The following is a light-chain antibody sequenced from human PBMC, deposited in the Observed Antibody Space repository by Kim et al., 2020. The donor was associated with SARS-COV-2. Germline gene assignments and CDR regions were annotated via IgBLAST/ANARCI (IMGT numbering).Light chain of an antibody. V-gene: IGLV3-1*01. CDR3: QAWDSSTGV. CDR1: KLGNKY. CDR2: EDS. J-gene: IGLJ2*01. Sequence: VSPGQTASITCSGDKLGNKYVCWYQQKPGQSPVLVIYEDSKRPSGIPERFSGSNSGSTATLTISGTQAMDEADYYCQAWDSSTGVFGGGTQLTVL.